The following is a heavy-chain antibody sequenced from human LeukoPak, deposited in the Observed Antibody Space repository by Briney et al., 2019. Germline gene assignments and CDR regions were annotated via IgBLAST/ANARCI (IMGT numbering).Heavy chain of an antibody. D-gene: IGHD1-26*01. J-gene: IGHJ5*02. CDR3: ARHEYSGSYYGLSWFDP. Sequence: SETLSLTCTVSGGSISSSGYYWGWIRQPPGKGLEWIACIYYSGSTYYHPSLKSRVTISVDTSKNQLSLKLSSLTAADTAVYYCARHEYSGSYYGLSWFDPWGQGTLVTVSS. CDR2: IYYSGST. CDR1: GGSISSSGYY. V-gene: IGHV4-39*01.